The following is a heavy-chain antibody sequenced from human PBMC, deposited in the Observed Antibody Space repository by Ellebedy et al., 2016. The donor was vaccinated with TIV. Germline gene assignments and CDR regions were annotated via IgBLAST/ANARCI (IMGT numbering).Heavy chain of an antibody. D-gene: IGHD4-23*01. J-gene: IGHJ2*01. CDR2: LNPSTGGT. Sequence: ASVKVSCKASGYTFTGNYMHWVRQAPGQGLEWVGTLNPSTGGTSYAQKFQGRVTLTRDTSTSTAYMELSSLRSDDTAVYYCARGPYGGISVWYFDVWGRGTLVTVSS. V-gene: IGHV1-46*01. CDR1: GYTFTGNY. CDR3: ARGPYGGISVWYFDV.